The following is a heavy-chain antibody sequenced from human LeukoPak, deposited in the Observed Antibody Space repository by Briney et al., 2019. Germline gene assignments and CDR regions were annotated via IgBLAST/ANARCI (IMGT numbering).Heavy chain of an antibody. D-gene: IGHD5-18*01. J-gene: IGHJ4*02. V-gene: IGHV3-7*01. CDR2: IKEDGSKK. CDR3: ARDRWGYSYGGD. CDR1: GFTFSSYW. Sequence: GGSLRLSCAASGFTFSSYWMSWVRQAPGRGLEWVANIKEDGSKKYYVDSVKGRFTISRDNAKDSLYLQMNSLRAEDTAVYYCARDRWGYSYGGDWGQGTLVTVSS.